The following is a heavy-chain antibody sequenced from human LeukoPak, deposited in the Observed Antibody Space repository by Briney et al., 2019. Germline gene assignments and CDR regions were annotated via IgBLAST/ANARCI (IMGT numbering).Heavy chain of an antibody. CDR3: ARDQRDIVVVPAAFDY. V-gene: IGHV1-2*02. Sequence: ASVKVSCRASGYTFTGYYMHWVRQAPGQGLEWMGWINPNSGGTNYAQKFQGRVTMTRDTSISTAYMELSRLRSDDTAVYYCARDQRDIVVVPAAFDYWGQGTLVTVSS. CDR2: INPNSGGT. D-gene: IGHD2-2*01. CDR1: GYTFTGYY. J-gene: IGHJ4*02.